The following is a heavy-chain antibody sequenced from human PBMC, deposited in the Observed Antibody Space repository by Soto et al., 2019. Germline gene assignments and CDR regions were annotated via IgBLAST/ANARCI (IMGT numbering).Heavy chain of an antibody. Sequence: GGSLRLSCAASGFTFSSYVMSWVRQAPGKGLEWVSAISGSGGSTYYADSVKGRFTISRDNSKNTLYLQMNSLRAEDTAVYYCAKGKEDGWSRLRFGEGYYYYMDVWGKGTTVTVSS. J-gene: IGHJ6*03. V-gene: IGHV3-23*01. D-gene: IGHD3-10*01. CDR2: ISGSGGST. CDR3: AKGKEDGWSRLRFGEGYYYYMDV. CDR1: GFTFSSYV.